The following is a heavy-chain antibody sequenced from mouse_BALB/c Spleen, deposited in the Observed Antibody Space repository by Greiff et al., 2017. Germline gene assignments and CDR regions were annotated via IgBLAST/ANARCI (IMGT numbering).Heavy chain of an antibody. J-gene: IGHJ1*01. V-gene: IGHV3-6*02. Sequence: DVKLQESGPGLVKPSQSLSLTCSVTGYSITSGYYWNWIRQFPGNKLEWMGYISYDGSNNYNPSLKNRISITRDTSKNQFFLKLNSVTTEDTATYYCARVVGGYFDVWGAGTTVTVSS. CDR3: ARVVGGYFDV. D-gene: IGHD1-1*01. CDR2: ISYDGSN. CDR1: GYSITSGYY.